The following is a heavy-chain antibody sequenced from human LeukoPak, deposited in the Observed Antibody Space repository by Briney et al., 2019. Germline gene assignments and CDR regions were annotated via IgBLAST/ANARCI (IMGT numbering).Heavy chain of an antibody. V-gene: IGHV3-30-3*01. D-gene: IGHD6-6*01. CDR2: ISYDGSNK. Sequence: GGSLRLSCAASGFTFSSYAMHWVRQAPAKGLEWVAVISYDGSNKYYADSVKGRFTISRDNSKNTLYLQMNSPRAEDTAVYYCAKDAFIAARRLGWYYFDYWGQGTLVTVSS. J-gene: IGHJ4*02. CDR1: GFTFSSYA. CDR3: AKDAFIAARRLGWYYFDY.